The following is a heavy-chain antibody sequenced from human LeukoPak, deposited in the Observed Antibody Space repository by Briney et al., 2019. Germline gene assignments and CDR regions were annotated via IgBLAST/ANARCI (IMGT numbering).Heavy chain of an antibody. CDR3: AKDQRIAAADPGLFDY. J-gene: IGHJ4*02. D-gene: IGHD6-13*01. V-gene: IGHV3-23*01. Sequence: GSLRLSCAASGFTFSSYAMSWVRQAPGKGLEWVSAISGSGGSTYYADSVKGRFTISRDNSKNTLYLQMNSLRAEDTAVYYCAKDQRIAAADPGLFDYWGQGTLVTVSS. CDR2: ISGSGGST. CDR1: GFTFSSYA.